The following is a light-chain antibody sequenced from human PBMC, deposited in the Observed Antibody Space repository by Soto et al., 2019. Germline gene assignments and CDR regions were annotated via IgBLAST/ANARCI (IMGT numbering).Light chain of an antibody. CDR3: SSYTTSRTYV. J-gene: IGLJ1*01. CDR2: EVS. V-gene: IGLV2-18*02. Sequence: QSALTQPPSVSGSPGQSVTISCTGTSSDVGSYDSVSWYQQPPGTVPKLMIYEVSNRPSGVPDRFSGYKSGNTASLTISGLQAEDEADYYCSSYTTSRTYVFGTGTKVTVL. CDR1: SSDVGSYDS.